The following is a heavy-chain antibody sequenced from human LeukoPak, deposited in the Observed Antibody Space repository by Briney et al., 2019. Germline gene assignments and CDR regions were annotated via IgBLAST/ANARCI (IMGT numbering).Heavy chain of an antibody. J-gene: IGHJ4*02. D-gene: IGHD2-15*01. CDR3: ARAYCSGGSCPNFDY. CDR1: GGSFSGYY. Sequence: SETLSLTCAVYGGSFSGYYWSWIRQPPGKGLEWIGEINHSGSTNYNPSLKSRVTISVDTSKNQFSLKLSSVTAADTAVYYCARAYCSGGSCPNFDYWGQGTLVTVSS. V-gene: IGHV4-34*01. CDR2: INHSGST.